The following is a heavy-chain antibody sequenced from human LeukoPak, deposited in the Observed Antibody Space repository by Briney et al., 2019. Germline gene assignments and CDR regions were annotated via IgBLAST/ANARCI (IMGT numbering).Heavy chain of an antibody. J-gene: IGHJ4*02. D-gene: IGHD6-19*01. Sequence: SETLSLTCTVSGGSISSSSYYWGWIRQPPGKGLEWIGSIYYSGSTYYDPSLKSRVTISVDTSKNQFSLKLSSVTAADTAVYYCARHHGTSLSSSGWYWGQGTLVTVSS. CDR2: IYYSGST. CDR3: ARHHGTSLSSSGWY. CDR1: GGSISSSSYY. V-gene: IGHV4-39*01.